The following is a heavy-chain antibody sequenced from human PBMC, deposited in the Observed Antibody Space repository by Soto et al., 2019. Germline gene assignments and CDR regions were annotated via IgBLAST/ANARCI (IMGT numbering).Heavy chain of an antibody. CDR3: ARGRYTQPFDY. V-gene: IGHV4-34*01. CDR1: GGSFSGYY. D-gene: IGHD5-18*01. J-gene: IGHJ4*02. CDR2: INHSGST. Sequence: QVQLQQWGAGLLKPSETLSLTCAVYGGSFSGYYWSWIRQPPGKGLEWIGEINHSGSTNYNQSLKSRVTISVDTSKNQFSLKLSSVTAADTAVYYCARGRYTQPFDYWGQGTLVTFSS.